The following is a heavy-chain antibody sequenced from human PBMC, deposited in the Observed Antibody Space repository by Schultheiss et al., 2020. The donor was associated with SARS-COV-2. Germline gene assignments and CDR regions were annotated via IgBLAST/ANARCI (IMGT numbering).Heavy chain of an antibody. CDR1: GFTFGDYA. Sequence: GGSLRLSCTASGFTFGDYAMSWVRQAPGKGLEWVGFIRSKAYGGTTEYAASVKGRFTISRDDSKNSLYLQMNSLRDEDTAVYYCARDQGGRTPLWYFDLWGRGTLVTVSS. D-gene: IGHD3-16*01. V-gene: IGHV3-49*04. CDR3: ARDQGGRTPLWYFDL. CDR2: IRSKAYGGTT. J-gene: IGHJ2*01.